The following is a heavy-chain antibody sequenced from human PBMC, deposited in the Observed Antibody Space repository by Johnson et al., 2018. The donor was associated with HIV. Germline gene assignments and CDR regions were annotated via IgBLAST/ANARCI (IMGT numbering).Heavy chain of an antibody. J-gene: IGHJ3*02. CDR3: ARDLEGHDVFDI. V-gene: IGHV3-11*04. D-gene: IGHD3-3*01. CDR2: ISGGGSAI. Sequence: QVQLVESGGGLVKPGGSLRLSCAASGFTFSDYYMSWIRQTPGKGLEWVSYISGGGSAIYYADSVRGRFTISRDNAKNSLYLQMNSLRAEDTAVYSCARDLEGHDVFDIWGQGTAVTVSS. CDR1: GFTFSDYY.